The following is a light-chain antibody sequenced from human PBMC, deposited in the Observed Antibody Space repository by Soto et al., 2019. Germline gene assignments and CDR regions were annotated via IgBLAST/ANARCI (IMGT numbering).Light chain of an antibody. V-gene: IGKV3-20*01. CDR2: GAS. J-gene: IGKJ4*01. CDR3: QQYGNSPLT. CDR1: QSVSSSY. Sequence: EIVLTQSPGTLSLSPGERATLSCRASQSVSSSYLAWYQQKPGQAPRLLIYGASSRATGIPDRFSGSGSGTDFTLTIRRLEPEDFAEYYCQQYGNSPLTFGGGTKVEIK.